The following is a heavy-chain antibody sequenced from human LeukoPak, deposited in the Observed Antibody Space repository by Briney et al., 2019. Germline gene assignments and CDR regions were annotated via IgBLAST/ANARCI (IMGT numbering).Heavy chain of an antibody. V-gene: IGHV5-51*01. J-gene: IGHJ5*02. CDR1: GYSFTSYW. D-gene: IGHD6-19*01. CDR3: ARRIAVAGSNWFDP. CDR2: IYPGDSDT. Sequence: GGSLRLSCKGSGYSFTSYWIGWVRQMPGKGLEWMGIIYPGDSDTRYSPSFQGQVTISANKSISTAYLQWSSLKASDTAMYYCARRIAVAGSNWFDPWGQGNLVTVSS.